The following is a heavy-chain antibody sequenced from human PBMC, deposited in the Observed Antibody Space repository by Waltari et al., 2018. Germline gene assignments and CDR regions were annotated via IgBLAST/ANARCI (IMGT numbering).Heavy chain of an antibody. J-gene: IGHJ4*02. D-gene: IGHD6-13*01. CDR3: AKCAASSSCPLDY. V-gene: IGHV3-7*01. CDR1: GFTFSSYW. Sequence: EVQLVESGGGLVQPGGSLRLSCAASGFTFSSYWMSWVRQAPGKGLEWVANIKEDGSDKYYVDSVKGRFTISRDNAKNSLYLQMNSLRAEDTAVYYCAKCAASSSCPLDYWGQGTLVTVSS. CDR2: IKEDGSDK.